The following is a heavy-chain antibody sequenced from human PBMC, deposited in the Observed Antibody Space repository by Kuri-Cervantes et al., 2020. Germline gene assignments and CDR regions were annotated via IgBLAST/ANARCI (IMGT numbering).Heavy chain of an antibody. Sequence: ASVKVSCKASGYTFTSYYMHWVRQAPGQGLEWMGIINPSGGSPSYAHKFQGRVTMTRDTSTSAVYLELSSLRSEDTAVYYCAAVVSWGGGYYGSGDWYFDLWGRGTLVTVSS. CDR1: GYTFTSYY. J-gene: IGHJ2*01. V-gene: IGHV1-46*01. D-gene: IGHD3-10*01. CDR3: AAVVSWGGGYYGSGDWYFDL. CDR2: INPSGGSP.